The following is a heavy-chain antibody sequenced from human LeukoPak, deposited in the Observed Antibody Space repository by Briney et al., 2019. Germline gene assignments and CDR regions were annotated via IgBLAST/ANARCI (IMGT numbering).Heavy chain of an antibody. CDR3: ARDGPIVGATIAVDY. V-gene: IGHV1-2*02. CDR1: GYTFTASY. Sequence: ASVKVSCKTSGYTFTASYIYWVRQAPGQGLEWMGRINPNSGDTDYAQKFQGRVTMTRDTSTNTAYMELRSLRSDDTAVYYCARDGPIVGATIAVDYWGQGTLVTVSS. J-gene: IGHJ4*02. CDR2: INPNSGDT. D-gene: IGHD1-26*01.